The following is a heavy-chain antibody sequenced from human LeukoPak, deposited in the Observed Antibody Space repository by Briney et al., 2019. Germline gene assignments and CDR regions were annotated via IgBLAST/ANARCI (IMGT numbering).Heavy chain of an antibody. Sequence: SETLSLTCTVSGGSISSGSYYWSWIRQPAGKGLEWIGRIYTSGSTNYNPSLKSRVTISVDTSKNQFSLKLSSVTAADTAVYYCAREFEGDGYVYWGQGTLVTASS. CDR1: GGSISSGSYY. J-gene: IGHJ4*02. V-gene: IGHV4-61*02. D-gene: IGHD5-24*01. CDR3: AREFEGDGYVY. CDR2: IYTSGST.